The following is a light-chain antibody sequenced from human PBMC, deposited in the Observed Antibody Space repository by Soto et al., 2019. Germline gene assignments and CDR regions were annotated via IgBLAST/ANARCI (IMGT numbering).Light chain of an antibody. CDR1: QSFSSSY. CDR2: GAS. V-gene: IGKV3-20*01. J-gene: IGKJ4*01. Sequence: EIVLTQSPGIVSLSPGERATLSCRASQSFSSSYLAWYQQKPGQAPRLLIYGASSRSTVIPDRFSGSGSGTDFILSINRLEPEDSAVYYCQQYSKSPLTFGGGTKVEIK. CDR3: QQYSKSPLT.